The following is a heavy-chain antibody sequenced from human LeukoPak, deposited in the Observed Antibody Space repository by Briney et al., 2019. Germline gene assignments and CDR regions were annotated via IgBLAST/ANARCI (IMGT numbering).Heavy chain of an antibody. J-gene: IGHJ4*02. Sequence: PGRSLRLSCAASGFTFGSYGMHWVRQAPGKGLEWVAVISYDGSNKYYADSVKGRFTISRDNSKNTLYLQMNSLRAEDTAVYYCAKLGGDTFDYWGQGTLVTVSS. CDR2: ISYDGSNK. D-gene: IGHD3-16*01. CDR1: GFTFGSYG. CDR3: AKLGGDTFDY. V-gene: IGHV3-30*18.